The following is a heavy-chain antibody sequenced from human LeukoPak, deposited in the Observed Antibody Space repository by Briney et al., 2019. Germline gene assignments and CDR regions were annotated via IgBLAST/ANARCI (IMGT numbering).Heavy chain of an antibody. V-gene: IGHV3-11*06. Sequence: PGGSLRLSCAASEFTFSNAWMSWVRQGPGKGLEWLSYISRTSSDINYADSVKGRFTISRDNAENSLYLQMDSLRVEDTAVYFCARRAGYCSDGICYSGNYFDYWGQGTLVTVSS. CDR2: ISRTSSDI. CDR1: EFTFSNAW. J-gene: IGHJ4*02. D-gene: IGHD2-15*01. CDR3: ARRAGYCSDGICYSGNYFDY.